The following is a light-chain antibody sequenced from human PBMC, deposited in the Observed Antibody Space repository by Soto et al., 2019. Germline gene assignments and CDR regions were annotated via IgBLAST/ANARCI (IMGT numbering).Light chain of an antibody. J-gene: IGKJ3*01. Sequence: ESVLTQSPGTLSLSPGERVTLSCRASQSVTRSFLAWYQQRPGQAPRLPINGASSRATGIPDRFNGSVSGTDFAITISRLEPDDFAVYYCHQYGSSPKAFGPGTKVDIK. V-gene: IGKV3-20*01. CDR3: HQYGSSPKA. CDR1: QSVTRSF. CDR2: GAS.